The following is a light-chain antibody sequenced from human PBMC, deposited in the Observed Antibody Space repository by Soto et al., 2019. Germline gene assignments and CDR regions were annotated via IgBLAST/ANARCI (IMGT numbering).Light chain of an antibody. Sequence: QSALTQPASVSGSPGQSITFSCTGTSSDVGDYNYVSWYQQHPGKAPKLVIYDVSNRPSGISNRFSGSKSGNTASLTISGLQAEDEAEYYCSSYTASSTYVAFGGGTKVTVL. CDR1: SSDVGDYNY. CDR2: DVS. J-gene: IGLJ2*01. V-gene: IGLV2-14*03. CDR3: SSYTASSTYVA.